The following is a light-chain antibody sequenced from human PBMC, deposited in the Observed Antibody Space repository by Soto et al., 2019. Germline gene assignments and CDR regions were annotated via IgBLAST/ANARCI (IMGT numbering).Light chain of an antibody. CDR2: GAS. Sequence: DLPMTQSPSTLSASVGDRVTITCRASQSVSSWLAWYQQKPGKAPKFLIYGASSLESGVPSRFSGSGSGTEFTLTISSLQPDDFATYYCQQYNSYPLTFGGGTKVDIK. V-gene: IGKV1-5*01. CDR3: QQYNSYPLT. CDR1: QSVSSW. J-gene: IGKJ4*01.